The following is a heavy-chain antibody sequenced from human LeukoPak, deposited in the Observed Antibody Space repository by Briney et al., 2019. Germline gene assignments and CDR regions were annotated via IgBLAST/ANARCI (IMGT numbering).Heavy chain of an antibody. CDR1: GFTFSSYW. V-gene: IGHV3-7*03. CDR2: IKQDGSKK. J-gene: IGHJ4*02. CDR3: ATPLDYYDSSGYHQGGD. Sequence: GGSLRLSCAASGFTFSSYWMSWVRQAPGKGLEWVANIKQDGSKKNYVDSVKGRSTISRDNAKNSLYLQMNSLRAEDTAVYYCATPLDYYDSSGYHQGGDWGQGTLVTVSS. D-gene: IGHD3-22*01.